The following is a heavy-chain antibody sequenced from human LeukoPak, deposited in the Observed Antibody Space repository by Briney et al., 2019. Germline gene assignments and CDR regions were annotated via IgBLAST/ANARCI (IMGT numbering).Heavy chain of an antibody. D-gene: IGHD2-15*01. CDR3: ATTLGYCSGGGCSNLGYYYYYMDV. CDR1: GGTFNTYT. J-gene: IGHJ6*03. CDR2: IIPIFGTT. V-gene: IGHV1-69*06. Sequence: GASVKVSCKASGGTFNTYTISWVRQAPGQGLEWMGGIIPIFGTTNYAQKFQGRLTITADKSTSTAYMELSSLRSEDTAVYYCATTLGYCSGGGCSNLGYYYYYMDVWGKGTTVTVSS.